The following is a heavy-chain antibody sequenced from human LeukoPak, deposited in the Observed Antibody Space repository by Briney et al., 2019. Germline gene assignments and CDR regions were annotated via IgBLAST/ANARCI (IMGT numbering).Heavy chain of an antibody. CDR1: GFPFSGYP. CDR3: ARERYNYGLDY. J-gene: IGHJ4*02. V-gene: IGHV3-30-3*01. CDR2: ISYDGSDR. D-gene: IGHD5-18*01. Sequence: GGSLRLSCAASGFPFSGYPMHWVRQAPGKGLEWVSVISYDGSDRYYADSVKGRFTISRDNSKNTPYLQMNSLRTEDTALYYCARERYNYGLDYWGQGTLVTVSS.